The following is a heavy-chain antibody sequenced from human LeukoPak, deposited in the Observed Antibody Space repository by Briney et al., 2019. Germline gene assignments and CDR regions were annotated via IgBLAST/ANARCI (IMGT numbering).Heavy chain of an antibody. V-gene: IGHV4-34*01. CDR1: GGSFSGYY. CDR3: ARSLGISSIDY. D-gene: IGHD1-26*01. CDR2: INHSGST. Sequence: SETLSLTCAVYGGSFSGYYWSWIRQPPGKGLEWIGEINHSGSTNYNPSLKTRVTISVDTSKNQFSLKLSSVTAADTAVYYCARSLGISSIDYWGQGTLVTVSS. J-gene: IGHJ4*02.